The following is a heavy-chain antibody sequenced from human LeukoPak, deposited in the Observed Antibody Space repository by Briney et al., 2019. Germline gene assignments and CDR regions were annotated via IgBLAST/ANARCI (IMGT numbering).Heavy chain of an antibody. J-gene: IGHJ6*03. D-gene: IGHD6-13*01. CDR1: GYSISGGYY. V-gene: IGHV4-38-2*02. CDR3: ARLAGSSWGSYYYYYMDV. CDR2: IYHNGNT. Sequence: SETLSLTCTVSGYSISGGYYWGWIRQPPGKGLEWIGSIYHNGNTFYNPSLKSRVTKSVDTSKNQFSLKLSSVTAADTAVYYCARLAGSSWGSYYYYYMDVWGKGTTVTISS.